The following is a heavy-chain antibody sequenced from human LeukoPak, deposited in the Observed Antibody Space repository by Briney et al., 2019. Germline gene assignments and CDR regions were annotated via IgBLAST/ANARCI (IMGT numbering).Heavy chain of an antibody. J-gene: IGHJ4*02. CDR3: PRNAPFDY. CDR2: INTNTGNP. CDR1: GYTFTNYA. Sequence: ASVKDSCKASGYTFTNYAMNWVRQAPGQGLEWMGWINTNTGNPAYAQGFTGRFVFSLDTSVSTAYLQISSLKAEDPAVYYCPRNAPFDYWGQGTLVTVSS. V-gene: IGHV7-4-1*02.